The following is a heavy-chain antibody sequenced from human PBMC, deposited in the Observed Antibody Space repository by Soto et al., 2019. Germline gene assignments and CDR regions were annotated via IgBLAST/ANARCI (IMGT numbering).Heavy chain of an antibody. J-gene: IGHJ5*02. CDR2: IYYSGST. D-gene: IGHD2-2*01. CDR1: GGSISSSSYY. Sequence: PSETLSLTCTVSGGSISSSSYYWGWIRQPPGKGLEWIGSIYYSGSTYYNPSLKSRVTISVDTSKNQFSLKLSSVTAADTAVYYRARRKRACSSTSCLNWFDPWRQGTLVTVSS. V-gene: IGHV4-39*01. CDR3: ARRKRACSSTSCLNWFDP.